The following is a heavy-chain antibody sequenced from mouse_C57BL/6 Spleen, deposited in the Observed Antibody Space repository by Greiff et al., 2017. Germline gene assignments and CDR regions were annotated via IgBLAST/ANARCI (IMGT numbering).Heavy chain of an antibody. CDR3: ARDAGAGTAWFAY. V-gene: IGHV7-1*01. Sequence: EVKVVESGGGLVQSGRSLRLSCATSGFTFSDFYMEWVRQAPGKGLEWIAASRNKANDYTTEYSASVKGRFIVSRDTSQSILYLQMNALRAEDTAIYYCARDAGAGTAWFAYWGQGTLVTVSA. CDR2: SRNKANDYTT. D-gene: IGHD4-1*01. J-gene: IGHJ3*01. CDR1: GFTFSDFY.